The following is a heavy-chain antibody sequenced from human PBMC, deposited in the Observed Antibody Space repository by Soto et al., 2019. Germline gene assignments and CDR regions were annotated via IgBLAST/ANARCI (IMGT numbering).Heavy chain of an antibody. Sequence: PAETLSLTCAVDGVSFSSYDWSWIRQPPGKGLEWVGEINHSGSSNYNPALKRRGTITLNKSKNQISLMQSSGPAADTAVDYCARVINPSWTVAYYFDYWGQGTLVTVSS. V-gene: IGHV4-34*01. CDR1: GVSFSSYD. CDR3: ARVINPSWTVAYYFDY. CDR2: INHSGSS. J-gene: IGHJ4*02. D-gene: IGHD3-10*01.